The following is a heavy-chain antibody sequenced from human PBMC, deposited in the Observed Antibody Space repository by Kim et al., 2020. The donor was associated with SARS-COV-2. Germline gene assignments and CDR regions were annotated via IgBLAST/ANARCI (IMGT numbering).Heavy chain of an antibody. CDR1: GGSISSGGYY. Sequence: SETLSLTCTVSGGSISSGGYYWSLIRQHPGKGLEWIGYIYYSGSTYYNPSLKSRVTISVDTSKNQFSLKLSSGTAADTAVYYCARARITMIVVDAFDIWGQGTMVTVSS. V-gene: IGHV4-31*03. D-gene: IGHD3-22*01. CDR2: IYYSGST. J-gene: IGHJ3*02. CDR3: ARARITMIVVDAFDI.